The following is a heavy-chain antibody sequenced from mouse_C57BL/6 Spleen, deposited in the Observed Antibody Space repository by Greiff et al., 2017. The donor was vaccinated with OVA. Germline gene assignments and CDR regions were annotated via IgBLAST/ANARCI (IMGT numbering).Heavy chain of an antibody. J-gene: IGHJ1*03. D-gene: IGHD1-1*01. V-gene: IGHV1-82*01. CDR1: GYAFSSSW. Sequence: QVQLKESGPELVKPGASVKISCKASGYAFSSSWMNWVKQRPGKGLEWIGRIYPGDGDTNYNGKFKGKATLTADKSSSTAYMQLSSLTSEDSAVYFCARSGYYGSGYFDVWGTGTTVTVSS. CDR3: ARSGYYGSGYFDV. CDR2: IYPGDGDT.